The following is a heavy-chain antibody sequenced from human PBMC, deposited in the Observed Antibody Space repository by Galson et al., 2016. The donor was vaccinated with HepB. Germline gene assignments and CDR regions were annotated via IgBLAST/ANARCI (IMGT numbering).Heavy chain of an antibody. D-gene: IGHD6-13*01. J-gene: IGHJ6*02. CDR3: AFFTGLGTHGLDV. V-gene: IGHV1-69*13. CDR2: IIPIFATA. Sequence: SVKVSCKASGGTFRSYAMNWVRQAPGQGLEWVGGIIPIFATANFAQRFQGRITLTADESTSTAYMELRSLRSEDTAIYYCAFFTGLGTHGLDVWGQGTVVTVSS. CDR1: GGTFRSYA.